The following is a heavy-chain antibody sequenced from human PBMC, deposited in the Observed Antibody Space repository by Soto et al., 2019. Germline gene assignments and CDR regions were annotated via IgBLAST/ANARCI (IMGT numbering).Heavy chain of an antibody. J-gene: IGHJ6*02. Sequence: SETLSLTCTVSGGSISSYYWSWIRQPPGKGLEWIGYIYYSGSTNYNPSLKSRVTISVDTSKNQFSLKLSSVTAADTAVYYCAREGLTGTIGLYYYYGMDVWGQGATVTVSS. CDR3: AREGLTGTIGLYYYYGMDV. V-gene: IGHV4-59*01. D-gene: IGHD1-7*01. CDR2: IYYSGST. CDR1: GGSISSYY.